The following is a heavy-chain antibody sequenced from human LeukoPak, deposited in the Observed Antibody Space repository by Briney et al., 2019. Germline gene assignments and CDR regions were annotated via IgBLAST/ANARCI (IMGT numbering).Heavy chain of an antibody. CDR3: ARAPSEIGGYYPEYFRH. Sequence: GGSLRLSCAASGFTFSTYWMHWVRQAPGKGLVWVSRIKSDGSTNYADSVRGRFTISRDNAKNTVSLQMYSLRPEDTGVYYCARAPSEIGGYYPEYFRHWGQGTLVTVSS. V-gene: IGHV3-74*01. CDR1: GFTFSTYW. CDR2: IKSDGST. D-gene: IGHD3-22*01. J-gene: IGHJ1*01.